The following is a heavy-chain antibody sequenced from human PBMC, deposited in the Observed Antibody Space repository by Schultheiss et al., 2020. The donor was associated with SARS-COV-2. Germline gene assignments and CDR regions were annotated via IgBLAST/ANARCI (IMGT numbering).Heavy chain of an antibody. CDR2: IHYDGST. CDR3: ARGPRFSDWFNGPAFDI. V-gene: IGHV4-31*03. Sequence: LRLSCTVDNVSINTGGYYWSWFRQHPGKGLEWIGYIHYDGSTDYNPSLKSRLTMSVDTSKNQFSLKLSSVTAADTAVYYCARGPRFSDWFNGPAFDIWGQGTVVTVSS. CDR1: NVSINTGGYY. J-gene: IGHJ3*02. D-gene: IGHD3/OR15-3a*01.